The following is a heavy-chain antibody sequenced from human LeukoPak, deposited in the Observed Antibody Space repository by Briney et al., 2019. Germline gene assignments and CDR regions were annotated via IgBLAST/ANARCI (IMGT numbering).Heavy chain of an antibody. CDR2: IYYSGST. J-gene: IGHJ3*02. CDR1: GGSISSYY. CDR3: ASSKWELLPDAFDI. V-gene: IGHV4-59*08. D-gene: IGHD1-26*01. Sequence: SETLSLTCTVSGGSISSYYWSWIRQPPGKGLEWIGYIYYSGSTNYNPSLKSQVTISVDTSKNQFSLKLSSVTAADTAVYYCASSKWELLPDAFDIWGQGTMVTVSS.